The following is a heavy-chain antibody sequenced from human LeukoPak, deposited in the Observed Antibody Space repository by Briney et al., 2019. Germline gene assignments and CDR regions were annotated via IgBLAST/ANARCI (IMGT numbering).Heavy chain of an antibody. J-gene: IGHJ3*02. CDR3: ASFVGVTSTSGAFDI. V-gene: IGHV4-61*02. Sequence: SQTLSLTCTVSGGSITSGPDYWSWIRQPAGKGLEWIGRIYTSGGTNYNPSLKSRVTISVDTSNNQFSPKLRSVTAADTAVYYCASFVGVTSTSGAFDIWGQGTMVTVSS. CDR1: GGSITSGPDY. D-gene: IGHD2-21*02. CDR2: IYTSGGT.